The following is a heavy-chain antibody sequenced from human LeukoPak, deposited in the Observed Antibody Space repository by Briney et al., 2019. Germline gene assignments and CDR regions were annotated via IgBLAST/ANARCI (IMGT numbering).Heavy chain of an antibody. V-gene: IGHV5-10-1*01. J-gene: IGHJ6*02. CDR2: IDPSDSYT. D-gene: IGHD5-12*01. CDR3: ARGGGGYEYDYYYYGMDV. Sequence: GESLRISCMGSGYSFTSYWISWVRQMPGKGLEWMGRIDPSDSYTNYSPSFQGHVTISADKSISTAYLQWSSLKASDTAMYYCARGGGGYEYDYYYYGMDVWGQGTTVTVSS. CDR1: GYSFTSYW.